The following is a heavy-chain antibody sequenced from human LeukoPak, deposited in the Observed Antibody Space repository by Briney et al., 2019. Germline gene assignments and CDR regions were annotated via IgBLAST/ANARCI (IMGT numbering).Heavy chain of an antibody. J-gene: IGHJ4*02. Sequence: PSETLSLTCAAYGGSFSGYYWSWIRQPPGKGLEWIGEINHSGSTNYNPSLKSRVTISVDTSKNQFSLKLSSVTAADTAVYYCASGSRGYSYGFRNRYFDYWGQGTLVTVSS. CDR2: INHSGST. CDR3: ASGSRGYSYGFRNRYFDY. V-gene: IGHV4-34*01. CDR1: GGSFSGYY. D-gene: IGHD5-18*01.